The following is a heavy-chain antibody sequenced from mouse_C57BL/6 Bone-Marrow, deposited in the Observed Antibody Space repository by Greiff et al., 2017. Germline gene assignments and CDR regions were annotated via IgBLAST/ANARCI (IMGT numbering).Heavy chain of an antibody. Sequence: EVKLLESGPGLAKPSQTLSLTCSVTGYSITSDYWNWIRQFPGNKLEYMGYISYSGSTNYNPSLKSRISITRDTSENQYYLQLNSVTTEDTATYYWARQLFYYGSSYWYFDVWGTGTTVTVSS. CDR1: GYSITSDY. V-gene: IGHV3-8*01. CDR2: ISYSGST. J-gene: IGHJ1*03. CDR3: ARQLFYYGSSYWYFDV. D-gene: IGHD1-1*01.